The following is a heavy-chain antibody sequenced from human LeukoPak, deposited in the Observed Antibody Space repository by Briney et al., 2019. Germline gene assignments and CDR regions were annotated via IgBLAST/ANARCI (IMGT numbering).Heavy chain of an antibody. Sequence: ASVKVSCKASGYTFGSDDINWVRQATGQGLEWMGWINPNNGNLGYAQKFQGRVTISADKSTSTAYMELSSLRSEDTAVYYCASGRTDIVVVPATLRNYFFDYWGQGTLVTVSS. V-gene: IGHV1-8*03. J-gene: IGHJ4*02. D-gene: IGHD2-2*01. CDR2: INPNNGNL. CDR1: GYTFGSDD. CDR3: ASGRTDIVVVPATLRNYFFDY.